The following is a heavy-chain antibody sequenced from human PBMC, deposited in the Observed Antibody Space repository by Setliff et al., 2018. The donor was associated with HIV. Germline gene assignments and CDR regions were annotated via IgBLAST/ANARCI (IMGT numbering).Heavy chain of an antibody. V-gene: IGHV3-66*01. CDR2: IYSGGST. Sequence: LRLSCAASGFTVSSNYMSWVRQAPGKGLEWVSVIYSGGSTYYADSVKGRFTVSRDNSKNTLYLQMNSLRAEDTAVYYCARVGVGIAVAGARYFDYWGQGTLVTVSS. CDR3: ARVGVGIAVAGARYFDY. CDR1: GFTVSSNY. D-gene: IGHD6-19*01. J-gene: IGHJ4*03.